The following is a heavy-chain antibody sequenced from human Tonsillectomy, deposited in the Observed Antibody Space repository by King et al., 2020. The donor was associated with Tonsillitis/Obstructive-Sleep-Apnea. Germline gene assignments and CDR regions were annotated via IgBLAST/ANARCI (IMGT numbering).Heavy chain of an antibody. CDR2: INHSGST. V-gene: IGHV4-34*01. D-gene: IGHD3-3*01. Sequence: VQLQQWGAGLLKPSETLSLTCAVYGGSFSGYYWSWIRQPPGKGLEWIGEINHSGSTNYNPSIKSRVTISVDTSKNQFALKLSSVTAADTAVYYCARVIRPSVFPWSGYYKTDYWGQGTLVTVSS. CDR3: ARVIRPSVFPWSGYYKTDY. J-gene: IGHJ4*02. CDR1: GGSFSGYY.